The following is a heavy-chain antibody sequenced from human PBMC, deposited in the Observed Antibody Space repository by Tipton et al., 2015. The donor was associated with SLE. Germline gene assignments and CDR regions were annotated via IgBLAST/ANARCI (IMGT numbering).Heavy chain of an antibody. D-gene: IGHD2/OR15-2a*01. J-gene: IGHJ5*02. CDR2: IYATGST. Sequence: GLVKPSETLSLTCTVSGGSISSYSWNWIRQSAGKGLEWIGRIYATGSTNYNPSLTSRVTMSVDTSKNQFSLKLSSVTAADTALYYCARRIQETRYSLDNWFDPWGRGTLVTVSS. CDR1: GGSISSYS. CDR3: ARRIQETRYSLDNWFDP. V-gene: IGHV4-4*07.